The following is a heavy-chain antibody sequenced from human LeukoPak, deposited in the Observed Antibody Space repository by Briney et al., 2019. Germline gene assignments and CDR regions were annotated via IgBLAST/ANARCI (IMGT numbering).Heavy chain of an antibody. CDR1: GYTFTGYY. Sequence: ASVKVSCKASGYTFTGYYIHWVRQAPGQGLEWMGWINPNSGGTNYARKFQGRVTMTRDTSISTAYVELRRLRSDDTAVYFCARDHHVVTNRSFDPWGQGTQVTVSS. J-gene: IGHJ5*02. CDR3: ARDHHVVTNRSFDP. D-gene: IGHD2-15*01. V-gene: IGHV1-2*02. CDR2: INPNSGGT.